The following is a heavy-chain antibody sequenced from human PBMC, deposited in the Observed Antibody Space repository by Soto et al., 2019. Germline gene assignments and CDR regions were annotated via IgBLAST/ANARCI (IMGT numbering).Heavy chain of an antibody. V-gene: IGHV4-34*01. D-gene: IGHD1-20*01. CDR1: GGSFSGYY. Sequence: SETLSLTCAVYGGSFSGYYWSWICQPPGKGLEWIGEINHSGSTNYNPSLKSRVTISVDTSKNQFSLKLSSVTAADTAVYYCARGYNWNYYYYGMDVWGQGTTVTVSS. CDR3: ARGYNWNYYYYGMDV. J-gene: IGHJ6*02. CDR2: INHSGST.